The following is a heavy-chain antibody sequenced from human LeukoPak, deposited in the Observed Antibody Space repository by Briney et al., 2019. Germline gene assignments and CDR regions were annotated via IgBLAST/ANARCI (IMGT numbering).Heavy chain of an antibody. D-gene: IGHD3-22*01. J-gene: IGHJ4*02. V-gene: IGHV4-31*03. Sequence: SETLSLTCTVSGGSISSGGYYWSWIRQHPGKGLEWIGYIYYSGSTYYNPSLKSRVTISVDTSKNQFSLKLSSVTAADTAVYYCARVYDSSGYYLDYWGQGTLVTVSS. CDR3: ARVYDSSGYYLDY. CDR2: IYYSGST. CDR1: GGSISSGGYY.